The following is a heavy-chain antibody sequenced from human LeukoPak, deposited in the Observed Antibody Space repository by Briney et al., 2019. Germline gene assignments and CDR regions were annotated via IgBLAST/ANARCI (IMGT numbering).Heavy chain of an antibody. Sequence: GASVKVSCQASGYTFTSYGINWVRQATGQGPEWMGWMDPNSGDTGYAQKFQGRVTMTRNTSISTAYMELSSLRSEDTAVYYCASVVQELEYCSGGTCSFDPWGQGTLVTVSS. CDR2: MDPNSGDT. J-gene: IGHJ5*02. V-gene: IGHV1-8*02. D-gene: IGHD2-15*01. CDR1: GYTFTSYG. CDR3: ASVVQELEYCSGGTCSFDP.